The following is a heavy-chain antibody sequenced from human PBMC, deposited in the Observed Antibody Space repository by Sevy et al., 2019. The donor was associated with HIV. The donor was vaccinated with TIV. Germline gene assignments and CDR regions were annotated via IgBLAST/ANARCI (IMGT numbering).Heavy chain of an antibody. CDR2: IKQDGSET. CDR1: GFNFSTYW. V-gene: IGHV3-7*01. J-gene: IGHJ4*02. CDR3: PRHKLLWFGEASPTFDY. D-gene: IGHD3-10*01. Sequence: GGSLRLSCAAYGFNFSTYWMSWVRQAPGKGLEWVANIKQDGSETHYVDSVKGRFSISRDNAKNSVFLQMNSLRAEDTAVYYCPRHKLLWFGEASPTFDYWGQGTLVTVSS.